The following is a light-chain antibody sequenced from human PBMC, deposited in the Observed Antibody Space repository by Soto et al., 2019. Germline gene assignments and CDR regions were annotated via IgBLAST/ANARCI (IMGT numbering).Light chain of an antibody. CDR3: QQYGSSPRT. CDR2: GAS. Sequence: EIVLTQSPGTLSLSPGERATLSCRASQSVRNNYLAWYQQRPGQAPRLLIYGASSRATGIPDRFSGSGSGADFILTISRLEPEDFAVYYCQQYGSSPRTFGQGTKVELK. CDR1: QSVRNNY. J-gene: IGKJ1*01. V-gene: IGKV3-20*01.